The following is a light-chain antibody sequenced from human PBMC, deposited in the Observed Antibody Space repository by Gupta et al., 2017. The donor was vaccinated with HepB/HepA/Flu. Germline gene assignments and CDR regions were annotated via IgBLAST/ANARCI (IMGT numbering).Light chain of an antibody. CDR1: QSVSIY. CDR2: DAS. J-gene: IGKJ3*01. V-gene: IGKV3-11*01. CDR3: HQRSNWLPFT. Sequence: EIVLTHSPATLSWSPGERATLSCRASQSVSIYLAWYQQKPGQPPRLLIYDASTRATAILARFSGSGSGTDFTLTISSIEPEDFAVYYCHQRSNWLPFTFGPGTKVDIK.